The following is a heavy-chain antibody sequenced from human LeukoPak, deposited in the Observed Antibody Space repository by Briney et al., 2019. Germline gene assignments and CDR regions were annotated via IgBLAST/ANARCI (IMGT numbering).Heavy chain of an antibody. J-gene: IGHJ4*02. D-gene: IGHD3-16*02. CDR2: IIPILGIA. Sequence: GASVKVSCKASGGTFSSYTINWVRQAPGQGLEWMGRIIPILGIANYAQKFQGRVTITADKSTSTAYMELSSLRSEDTAVYYCARVIEETYRYTFAYWGQGTLVTVSS. CDR1: GGTFSSYT. V-gene: IGHV1-69*02. CDR3: ARVIEETYRYTFAY.